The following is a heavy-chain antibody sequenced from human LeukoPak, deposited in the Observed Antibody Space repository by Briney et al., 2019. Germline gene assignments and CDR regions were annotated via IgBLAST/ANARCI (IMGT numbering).Heavy chain of an antibody. CDR3: ARSQVAALYYFDY. CDR2: IYYSGST. CDR1: GGSISSSSYY. D-gene: IGHD2-15*01. Sequence: SETLSLTCTVSGGSISSSSYYWGWIRQPPGKGLEWIGYIYYSGSTNYNPSLKSRVTISVDTSKNQFSLKLSSVTAADTAVYYCARSQVAALYYFDYWGQGILVTVSS. V-gene: IGHV4-61*05. J-gene: IGHJ4*02.